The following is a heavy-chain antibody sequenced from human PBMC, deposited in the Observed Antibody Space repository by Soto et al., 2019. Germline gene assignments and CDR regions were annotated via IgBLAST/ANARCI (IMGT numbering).Heavy chain of an antibody. Sequence: QVQLVESGGGLVKPGGSLRLSCAASGFTFSDYYMSWIRQAPGKGLEWVSYISSSGSTIYYADSVKGRFTISRDNDKNSLYLQMNSLRAEDTAVYYCARDLVMVNHYYYGMDVWGQGTTVTVSS. V-gene: IGHV3-11*01. J-gene: IGHJ6*02. CDR3: ARDLVMVNHYYYGMDV. CDR2: ISSSGSTI. CDR1: GFTFSDYY. D-gene: IGHD5-18*01.